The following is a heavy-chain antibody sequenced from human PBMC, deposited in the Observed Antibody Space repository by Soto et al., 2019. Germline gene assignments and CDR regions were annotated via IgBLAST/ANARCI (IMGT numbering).Heavy chain of an antibody. CDR2: INHGGST. D-gene: IGHD2-15*01. CDR1: GGSFSGYY. Sequence: QVQLQQWGAGLLKPSETLSLTCAVYGGSFSGYYWSWIRQPPGKGLEWIGEINHGGSTNYNPSLKSRVTIAVDTSKNQFSLKLSSVTAADTAVYYCARPLGYCSGGSCYGYWGQGTLVTVSS. CDR3: ARPLGYCSGGSCYGY. J-gene: IGHJ4*02. V-gene: IGHV4-34*01.